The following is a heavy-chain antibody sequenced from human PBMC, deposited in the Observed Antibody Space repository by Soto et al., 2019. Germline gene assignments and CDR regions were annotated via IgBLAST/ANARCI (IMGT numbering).Heavy chain of an antibody. Sequence: SVKVSCKASGGTFSSYAISWVRQAPGQGLEWMGGIIPIFGTANYAQKFQGRVTITADKSTSTAYMELSSLRSEDTAVYYCARERSSYYGSGSYYPLAYFDYWGQGTLVTVSS. CDR3: ARERSSYYGSGSYYPLAYFDY. CDR1: GGTFSSYA. V-gene: IGHV1-69*06. J-gene: IGHJ4*02. D-gene: IGHD3-10*01. CDR2: IIPIFGTA.